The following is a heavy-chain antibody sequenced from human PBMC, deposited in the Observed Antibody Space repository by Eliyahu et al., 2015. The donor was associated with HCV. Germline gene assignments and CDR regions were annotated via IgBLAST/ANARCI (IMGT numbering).Heavy chain of an antibody. D-gene: IGHD6-13*01. CDR3: ARALEAYSSSYPKYGMDV. CDR2: IWYDGSNK. Sequence: HWVRQAPGKGLEWVAVIWYDGSNKYYADSVKGRFTISRDNSKNTLYLQMNSLRAEDTAVYYCARALEAYSSSYPKYGMDVWGQGTTVTVSS. V-gene: IGHV3-33*01. J-gene: IGHJ6*02.